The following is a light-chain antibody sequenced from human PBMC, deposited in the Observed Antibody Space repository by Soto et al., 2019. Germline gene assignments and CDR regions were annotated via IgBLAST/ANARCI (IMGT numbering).Light chain of an antibody. Sequence: EIVLTQSPGSLSLSPGQRATLSCRASQSVDSTFFAWYQKKPGQAPRLLIYGASKRDTGVPDRFSGSGSGTGITLTISSMEREALALSYYQKYMSSVTFGRGTKVEIK. J-gene: IGKJ1*01. V-gene: IGKV3-20*01. CDR2: GAS. CDR3: QKYMSSVT. CDR1: QSVDSTF.